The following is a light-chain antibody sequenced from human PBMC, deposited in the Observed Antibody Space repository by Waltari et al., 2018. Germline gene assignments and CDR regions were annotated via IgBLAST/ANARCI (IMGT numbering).Light chain of an antibody. V-gene: IGLV2-8*01. CDR3: SSYAGSDNFVV. Sequence: QSALTQPPSASGSPGQSVTISCTGTSSDIGGYNYVPWYQHHPDKAPKLMIYEVSKRPSGVPDRFSGSKSDNTASLTVSGLQAEDEADYYCSSYAGSDNFVVFGGGTKLTVL. CDR1: SSDIGGYNY. J-gene: IGLJ2*01. CDR2: EVS.